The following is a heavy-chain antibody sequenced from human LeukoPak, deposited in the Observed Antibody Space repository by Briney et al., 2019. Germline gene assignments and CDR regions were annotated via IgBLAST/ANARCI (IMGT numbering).Heavy chain of an antibody. J-gene: IGHJ4*02. D-gene: IGHD2-2*01. CDR3: GRGDIVVQPAGMPRGTVGRH. CDR1: GFTFSSYD. V-gene: IGHV3-23*01. CDR2: ISSSGGST. Sequence: GGSLRLSCAASGFTFSSYDMKWVRQAPGKGLEWVSAISSSGGSTYYADSVKGRFTISRDSSKNTLYLQMNSLRAEDTAIYYCGRGDIVVQPAGMPRGTVGRHWGQGTLVTVSS.